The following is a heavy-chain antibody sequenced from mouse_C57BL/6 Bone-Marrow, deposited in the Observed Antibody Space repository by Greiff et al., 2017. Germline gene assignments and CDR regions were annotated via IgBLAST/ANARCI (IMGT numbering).Heavy chain of an antibody. J-gene: IGHJ3*01. Sequence: QVQLKESGPGLVQPSQSLSITCTVSGFSLTSYGVHWVRQSPGKGLEWLGVIWSGGSTDYNAAFISRLSISKDNSKSQVFFKMNSLQADDTAIYYCARNGGSGRGFAYWGQGTLVTDSA. V-gene: IGHV2-2*01. D-gene: IGHD4-1*01. CDR1: GFSLTSYG. CDR3: ARNGGSGRGFAY. CDR2: IWSGGST.